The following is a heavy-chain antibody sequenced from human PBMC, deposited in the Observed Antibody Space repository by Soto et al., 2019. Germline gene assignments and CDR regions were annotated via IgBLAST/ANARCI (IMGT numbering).Heavy chain of an antibody. CDR2: IKQDGREK. D-gene: IGHD5-12*01. J-gene: IGHJ4*02. Sequence: EVQLVESGGGLVQPGGSLRLSCAASGITFSSYWMSWVRQAPGKGLEWVANIKQDGREKYYGDSVRARFTTSRDNAKNSLYLQMNSLRAEDTAVYYCARDIAPPGSTTLDYWGQGSLVTVSS. CDR1: GITFSSYW. V-gene: IGHV3-7*01. CDR3: ARDIAPPGSTTLDY.